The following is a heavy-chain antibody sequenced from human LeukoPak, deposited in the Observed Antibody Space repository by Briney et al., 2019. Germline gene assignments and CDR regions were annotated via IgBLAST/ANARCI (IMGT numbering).Heavy chain of an antibody. V-gene: IGHV3-23*01. CDR2: ISGSGGST. CDR3: AKIFGVGITDDGPFDY. CDR1: GFTFSSYA. D-gene: IGHD3-3*01. J-gene: IGHJ4*02. Sequence: PGGSLRLSCAASGFTFSSYAMSWVRQAPGKGLEWVSAISGSGGSTYYADSVKGRFTISRDNSKNTLYLQMNSLRAEDTAVYYCAKIFGVGITDDGPFDYWGQGTLVTVSS.